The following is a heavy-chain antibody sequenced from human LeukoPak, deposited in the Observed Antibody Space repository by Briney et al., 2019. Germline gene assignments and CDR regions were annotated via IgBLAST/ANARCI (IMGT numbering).Heavy chain of an antibody. CDR3: ARLVTVTTPDGNWFDP. D-gene: IGHD4-17*01. CDR1: GFTLSSNY. J-gene: IGHJ5*02. V-gene: IGHV3-53*01. Sequence: GGSLRLSCAASGFTLSSNYMSWVRQAPGKGLEGVSVIYSGGSTYYPQSVKGRFTISRDNSNNTLYLQMNSLRAEDTAVYYCARLVTVTTPDGNWFDPWGQGTLVTVSS. CDR2: IYSGGST.